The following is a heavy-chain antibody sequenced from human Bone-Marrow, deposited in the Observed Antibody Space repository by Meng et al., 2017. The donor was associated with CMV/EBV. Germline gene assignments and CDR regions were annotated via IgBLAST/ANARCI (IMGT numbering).Heavy chain of an antibody. V-gene: IGHV1-2*02. J-gene: IGHJ4*02. Sequence: ASVKVSCKASGYTFTAYYIHWVRQAPGQGLEWMGWINPDSGGTNYAQNFQGRVTLTRDTSISTAYMELGSLRSDDTAVYYCARGPWDYDFWSGYYAGAKGYFDYWGQGKLVNVAS. D-gene: IGHD3-3*01. CDR3: ARGPWDYDFWSGYYAGAKGYFDY. CDR2: INPDSGGT. CDR1: GYTFTAYY.